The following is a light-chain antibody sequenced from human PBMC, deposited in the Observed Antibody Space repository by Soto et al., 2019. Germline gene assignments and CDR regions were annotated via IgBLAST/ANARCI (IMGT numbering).Light chain of an antibody. CDR2: AAS. Sequence: DIQMTQSPSSLSASVGDRVTLTCRASQTISDYLNWFQQKPGKAPKLLIYAASTLQSDVPSRFSGSGSGTDFTLTISSLQPEDYATYYCQQSYSTPRTFGQGTKVEIK. V-gene: IGKV1-39*01. CDR1: QTISDY. CDR3: QQSYSTPRT. J-gene: IGKJ1*01.